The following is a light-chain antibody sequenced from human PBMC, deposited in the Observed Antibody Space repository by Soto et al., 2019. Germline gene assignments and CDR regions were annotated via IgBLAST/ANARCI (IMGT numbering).Light chain of an antibody. CDR3: KQYGGSNRT. CDR1: QSISTN. CDR2: GAS. V-gene: IGKV3D-15*01. Sequence: EIVMTQSPATLSASAGDRATLTCRTSQSISTNLAWYQQKPGQAPRLLIHGASSRASGVPARMTGGRSGTDLTPFIISMQSEDVAVDYCKQYGGSNRTFGQGTKVDIK. J-gene: IGKJ1*01.